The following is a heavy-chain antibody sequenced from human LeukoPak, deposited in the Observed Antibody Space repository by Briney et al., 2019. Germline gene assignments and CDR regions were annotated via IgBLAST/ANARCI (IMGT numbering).Heavy chain of an antibody. Sequence: PSETLSLTCTVSGGSISSSSYYWGWIRQPPGKGLEWIGSIYYSGSTYYNPSLKSRVTISVDTSKNQFSLKLSSVTAADTAVYYCARLDTAMVFDYWGQGTRVTVSS. V-gene: IGHV4-39*01. J-gene: IGHJ4*02. CDR1: GGSISSSSYY. CDR2: IYYSGST. D-gene: IGHD5-18*01. CDR3: ARLDTAMVFDY.